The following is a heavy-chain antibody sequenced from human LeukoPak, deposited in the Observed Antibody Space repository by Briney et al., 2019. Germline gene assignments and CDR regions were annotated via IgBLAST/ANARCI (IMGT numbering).Heavy chain of an antibody. V-gene: IGHV3-7*03. CDR2: IKQDGSEK. Sequence: GGSLRLSCAASGFTFSSYWMSWVRQAPGKGLEWVANIKQDGSEKYYVDSVKGRFTISRDNAENSLYLQMNSLRAEDTAVYYCARDVPPKQHGLDYWGQGTLVTVSS. D-gene: IGHD6-13*01. CDR3: ARDVPPKQHGLDY. CDR1: GFTFSSYW. J-gene: IGHJ4*02.